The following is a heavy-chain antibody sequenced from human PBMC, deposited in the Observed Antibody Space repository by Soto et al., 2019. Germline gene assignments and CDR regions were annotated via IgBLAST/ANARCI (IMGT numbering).Heavy chain of an antibody. J-gene: IGHJ4*02. Sequence: ASVKVSCTASGYTFTSYYMNWVRQAPGQGLEWLGIINPSGGYTTYAQKFLGRVTMTRDTSTSTVFMELSSLRSEDTAVYYCARGGHIAVVTASFDYWGQGTLVTVSS. CDR1: GYTFTSYY. CDR3: ARGGHIAVVTASFDY. D-gene: IGHD2-21*02. CDR2: INPSGGYT. V-gene: IGHV1-46*03.